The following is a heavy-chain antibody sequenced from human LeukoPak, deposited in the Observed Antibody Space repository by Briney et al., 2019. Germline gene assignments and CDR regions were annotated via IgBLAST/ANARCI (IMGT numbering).Heavy chain of an antibody. CDR3: AKDLRKRDLVVGGY. Sequence: PGGSLRLSCAASGFTFSSYGMSWVRQAPGKGLEWVSAISGSGGSTYYADSVKGRFTISRDNSKNTLYLQMNSLRAEDTAVYYCAKDLRKRDLVVGGYWGQGTLVTVSS. D-gene: IGHD3-22*01. J-gene: IGHJ4*02. CDR1: GFTFSSYG. V-gene: IGHV3-23*01. CDR2: ISGSGGST.